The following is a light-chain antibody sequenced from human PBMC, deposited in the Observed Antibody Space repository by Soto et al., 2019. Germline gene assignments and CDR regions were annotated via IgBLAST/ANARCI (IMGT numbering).Light chain of an antibody. CDR1: LSGSSN. CDR2: GEX. J-gene: IGKJ5*01. V-gene: IGKV3-15*01. Sequence: IVLTQSPATLPLSPRERATLFXRASLSGSSNLAWYPQTPGQXPRLLXXGEXTRATGIPARFSGSGSGKEFTLTISSLQSEEFAVYYCQQYNKWPTSTFGQGTRLEIK. CDR3: QQYNKWPTST.